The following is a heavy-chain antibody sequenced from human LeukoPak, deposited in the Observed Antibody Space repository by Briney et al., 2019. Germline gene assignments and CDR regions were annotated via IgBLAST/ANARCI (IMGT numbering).Heavy chain of an antibody. CDR3: ARASYGSGTLDY. J-gene: IGHJ4*02. CDR1: GFTVSSNY. CDR2: FYSGVST. V-gene: IGHV3-53*01. D-gene: IGHD3-10*01. Sequence: GGSLRLSCAASGFTVSSNYMSWVRQAPGKGLEGVSVFYSGVSTYYAASVKGRFTISRDNSKNTLYLQMNSLRAEDTAVYYCARASYGSGTLDYWGQGTLVTVSS.